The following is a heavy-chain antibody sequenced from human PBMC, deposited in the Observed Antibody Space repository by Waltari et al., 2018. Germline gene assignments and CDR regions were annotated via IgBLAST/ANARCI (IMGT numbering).Heavy chain of an antibody. CDR3: ARGPYDSSGYHY. CDR2: IYTSGST. CDR1: GASISSSS. J-gene: IGHJ4*02. V-gene: IGHV4-4*09. D-gene: IGHD3-22*01. Sequence: QVQLQESGTGLVKPSETLSLTCTVSGASISSSSWSWIRQPPGKGLEWIGYIYTSGSTNYNPSLKSRVTISVDTSKNQFSLKLSSVTAADTAVYYCARGPYDSSGYHYWGQGTLVTVSS.